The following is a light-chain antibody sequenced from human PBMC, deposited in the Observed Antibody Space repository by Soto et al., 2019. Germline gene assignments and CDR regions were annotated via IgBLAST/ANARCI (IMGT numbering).Light chain of an antibody. V-gene: IGKV2D-29*01. J-gene: IGKJ2*01. CDR3: MQNIDLPPT. Sequence: DIVMTQIPLSLSVTPGRAASISCMSSQTARHSDGRTYLYWYRQKPGQPPHLLIYEVSNRFSGVPERFSGSGSGTDFTLNISRVGADDVGVYYCMQNIDLPPTFGQGTKLEIK. CDR2: EVS. CDR1: QTARHSDGRTY.